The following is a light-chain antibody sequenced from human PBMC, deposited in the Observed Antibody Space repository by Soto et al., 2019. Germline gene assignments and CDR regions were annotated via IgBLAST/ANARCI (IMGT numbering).Light chain of an antibody. V-gene: IGLV7-46*01. Sequence: QTVVTQEPSLTVSPGGTVTLTCGSSTGAVTSGHYPYWFQQKPGQAPRTLIYDTNNKHSWTPARFAGSLIGGKAALTLSGAQPEDEAEYYCLLAYGGVGEVFGGGTQLTVL. CDR1: TGAVTSGHY. CDR3: LLAYGGVGEV. CDR2: DTN. J-gene: IGLJ3*02.